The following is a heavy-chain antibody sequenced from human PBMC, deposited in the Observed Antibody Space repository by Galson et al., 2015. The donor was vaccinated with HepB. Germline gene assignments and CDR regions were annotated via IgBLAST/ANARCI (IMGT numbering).Heavy chain of an antibody. J-gene: IGHJ6*02. Sequence: SCAASEFTFSDYYMSWIRQAPGKGLEWLSYISASGTTIAYADSVRGRFTISRDNAKNSLYLQMNSLRVEDTAVYYCARDKYDIAVLGVVINPYYYGLDVWGQGTTVTVSS. D-gene: IGHD3-3*01. CDR1: EFTFSDYY. V-gene: IGHV3-11*01. CDR2: ISASGTTI. CDR3: ARDKYDIAVLGVVINPYYYGLDV.